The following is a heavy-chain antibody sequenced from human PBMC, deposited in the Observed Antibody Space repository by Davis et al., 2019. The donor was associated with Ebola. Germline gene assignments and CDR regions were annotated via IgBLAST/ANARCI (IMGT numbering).Heavy chain of an antibody. V-gene: IGHV4-34*01. CDR1: GGSFSGYY. J-gene: IGHJ6*02. D-gene: IGHD6-19*01. CDR3: AREPRGIAVAGTYYYYYGMDV. Sequence: SETLSLTCAVYGGSFSGYYWSWIRQPPGKGLEWIGEINHSGSTNYNPSLKSRVTISVDTSKNQFSLKLSSVTAADTAVYYCAREPRGIAVAGTYYYYYGMDVWGQGTTVTVSS. CDR2: INHSGST.